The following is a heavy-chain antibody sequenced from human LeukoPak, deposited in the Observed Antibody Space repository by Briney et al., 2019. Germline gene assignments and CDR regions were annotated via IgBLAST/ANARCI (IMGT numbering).Heavy chain of an antibody. J-gene: IGHJ3*02. CDR1: GFTFSSYG. CDR2: ISYDGSNK. CDR3: ANLDILTGRGAFDI. D-gene: IGHD3-9*01. Sequence: GGSLRLSCAASGFTFSSYGMHWVRQAPGKGLEWVAVISYDGSNKYYADSVKGRFTISRDNSKNTLYLQMNSLRAEDTAVYYCANLDILTGRGAFDIWGQGTMVTVSS. V-gene: IGHV3-30*18.